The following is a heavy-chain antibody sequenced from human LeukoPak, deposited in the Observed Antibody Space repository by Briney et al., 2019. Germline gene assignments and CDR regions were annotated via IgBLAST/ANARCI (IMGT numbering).Heavy chain of an antibody. D-gene: IGHD6-6*01. CDR3: ARAQTIAARPTYYYYGMDV. CDR1: GGPISSYY. Sequence: ETLALTCNVSGGPISSYYWSWIRQPPGEGLEWIGYIYYSGSTNYNPSLKSRVIISVDTSKNQFSLKLSSVTAADTAVYYCARAQTIAARPTYYYYGMDVWGQGTTVTVSS. J-gene: IGHJ6*02. CDR2: IYYSGST. V-gene: IGHV4-59*01.